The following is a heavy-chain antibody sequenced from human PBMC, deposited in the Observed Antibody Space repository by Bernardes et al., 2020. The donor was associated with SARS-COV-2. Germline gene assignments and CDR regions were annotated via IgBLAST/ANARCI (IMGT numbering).Heavy chain of an antibody. CDR3: SSRQPLLDY. J-gene: IGHJ4*02. CDR1: GFTVSSNY. Sequence: SLRLSCVASGFTVSSNYVSWVRQAPGKGLEWVSVIYSGGSAYYADSVKGRFTISRDNSKNTVYLQMSSLRPEDTAVYYCSSRQPLLDYWGQGAQVTVSS. V-gene: IGHV3-66*01. CDR2: IYSGGSA. D-gene: IGHD1-26*01.